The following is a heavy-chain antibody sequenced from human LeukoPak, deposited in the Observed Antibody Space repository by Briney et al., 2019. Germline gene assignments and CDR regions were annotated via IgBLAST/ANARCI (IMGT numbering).Heavy chain of an antibody. D-gene: IGHD1-26*01. CDR3: AKGGKWDVTPFDY. CDR2: ISGGGGST. V-gene: IGHV3-23*01. Sequence: GRSLRLSCAASGFTFTSYSMNWVRQAPGKGLEWVSTISGGGGSTYYADSVKGRFTISRDNSKNTLYLQVNSLRAEDTAVYYCAKGGKWDVTPFDYWGQGTLVTVSS. CDR1: GFTFTSYS. J-gene: IGHJ4*02.